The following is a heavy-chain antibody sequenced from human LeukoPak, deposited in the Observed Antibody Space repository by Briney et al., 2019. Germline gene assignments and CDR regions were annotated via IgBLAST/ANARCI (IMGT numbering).Heavy chain of an antibody. V-gene: IGHV3-73*01. CDR3: RVVPAAIRTTSQLHYMVV. J-gene: IGHJ6*03. D-gene: IGHD2-2*02. CDR2: IRSKANSYAS. Sequence: PGGSLRLSCAASGFTFSGSAMHWVRQASGKGLEWVGRIRSKANSYASAYAASVKGRFTISRDDSTNTAYLQMNSLKTEDTAVYYCRVVPAAIRTTSQLHYMVVWGKGTTVTVSS. CDR1: GFTFSGSA.